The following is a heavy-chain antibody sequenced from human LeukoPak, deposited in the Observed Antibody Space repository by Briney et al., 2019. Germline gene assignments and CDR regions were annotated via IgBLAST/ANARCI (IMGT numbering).Heavy chain of an antibody. CDR2: INPSGGST. CDR1: GYTFSSHY. V-gene: IGHV1-46*01. Sequence: GASVKVSCKASGYTFSSHYMHWVRQAPGQGLEWMGIINPSGGSTKYAQKLQGRVTMTRDTSTSTVYMELSSLRSEDTAVYYCARDDSSGPQVYWGQGTLVTVSS. D-gene: IGHD3-22*01. CDR3: ARDDSSGPQVY. J-gene: IGHJ4*02.